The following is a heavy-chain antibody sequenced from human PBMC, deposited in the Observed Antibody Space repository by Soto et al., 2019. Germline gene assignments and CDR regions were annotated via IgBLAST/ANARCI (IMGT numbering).Heavy chain of an antibody. CDR2: ISGSGGST. Sequence: EVQLLESGGGLVQPGGSLRLSCAASGFTFSNYAMNWVRQAPGKGLEWVSVISGSGGSTYYADSVKGRFTISRDNSKNTLYLQMNSLRAEDTAVYYCARRSSGWYFDYWGQGTLFTVSS. D-gene: IGHD6-19*01. CDR1: GFTFSNYA. V-gene: IGHV3-23*01. CDR3: ARRSSGWYFDY. J-gene: IGHJ4*02.